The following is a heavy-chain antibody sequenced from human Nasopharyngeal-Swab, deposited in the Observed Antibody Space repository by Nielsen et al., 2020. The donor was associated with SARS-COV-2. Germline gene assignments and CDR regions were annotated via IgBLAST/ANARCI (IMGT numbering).Heavy chain of an antibody. CDR2: ISYDGSNK. D-gene: IGHD2-21*02. CDR3: AKDWSRDCGGDCSGY. CDR1: GFTFSSYG. Sequence: PGGSLRLSCAASGFTFSSYGMHWVRQAPGKGLEWVAVISYDGSNKYYADSVKGRFTISRDNSKNTLYLQMNSLRAEDTAVYYCAKDWSRDCGGDCSGYWGQGTLVTASS. J-gene: IGHJ4*02. V-gene: IGHV3-30*18.